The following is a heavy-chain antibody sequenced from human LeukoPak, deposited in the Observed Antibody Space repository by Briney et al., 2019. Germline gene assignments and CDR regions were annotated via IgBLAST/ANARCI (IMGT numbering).Heavy chain of an antibody. V-gene: IGHV4-59*08. Sequence: SETLSLTCTVSGGSISSYYWSWIRQPPGKGLEWIGYIYYSGSTNYNPSLKSRVTISVDTSKNQFSLELSSVTAADTAVYYCARVGAYYGMDVWGQGTTVTVSS. CDR2: IYYSGST. J-gene: IGHJ6*02. CDR1: GGSISSYY. CDR3: ARVGAYYGMDV.